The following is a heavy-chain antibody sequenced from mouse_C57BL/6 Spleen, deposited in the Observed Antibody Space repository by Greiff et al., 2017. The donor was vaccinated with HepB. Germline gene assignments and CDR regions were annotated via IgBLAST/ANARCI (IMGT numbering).Heavy chain of an antibody. Sequence: EVMLVESGGGLVKPGGSLKLSCAASGFTFSDYGMHWVRQAPEKGLEWVAYISSGSSTIYYADTVKGRFTISRDNAKNTLFLQMTSLRSEDTAMYYCASHRGDYGEGGYAMDYWGQGTSVTVSS. CDR3: ASHRGDYGEGGYAMDY. CDR2: ISSGSSTI. J-gene: IGHJ4*01. V-gene: IGHV5-17*01. D-gene: IGHD2-4*01. CDR1: GFTFSDYG.